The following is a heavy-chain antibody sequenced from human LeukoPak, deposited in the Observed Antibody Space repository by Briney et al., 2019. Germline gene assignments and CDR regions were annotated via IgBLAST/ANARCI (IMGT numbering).Heavy chain of an antibody. V-gene: IGHV3-23*01. J-gene: IGHJ4*02. CDR1: GFTFISYA. Sequence: GGSLRLSCAASGFTFISYAMSWVRQAPGKGLEWVSAISGSGGSTYYADSVKGRFTISRDNSKNTLYLQMNSLRAEDTAVYYCAKDWREVSSGWSDYWGQGTLVTVSS. CDR2: ISGSGGST. D-gene: IGHD6-19*01. CDR3: AKDWREVSSGWSDY.